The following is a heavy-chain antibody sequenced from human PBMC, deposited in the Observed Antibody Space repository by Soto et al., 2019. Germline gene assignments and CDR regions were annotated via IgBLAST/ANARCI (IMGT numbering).Heavy chain of an antibody. CDR2: ISYDGSNK. Sequence: QVQLVESGGGVVQPGRSLRLSCAASGFTFSSYGMHWVRQAPGKGLEWVAVISYDGSNKYYAGSVKGRFTISRDNSKNTLYLQMNSLRAEDTAVYYCAKDREPVAEAAAFDYWGQGTLVTVSS. J-gene: IGHJ4*02. V-gene: IGHV3-30*18. D-gene: IGHD6-19*01. CDR1: GFTFSSYG. CDR3: AKDREPVAEAAAFDY.